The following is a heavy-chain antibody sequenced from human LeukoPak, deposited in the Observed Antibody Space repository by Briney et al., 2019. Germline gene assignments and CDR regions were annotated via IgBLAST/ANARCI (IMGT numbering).Heavy chain of an antibody. CDR2: IYYSGST. CDR3: ARSPTIRLTEDY. D-gene: IGHD3-16*01. V-gene: IGHV4-39*07. J-gene: IGHJ4*02. Sequence: SETLSLTCTVSGGSISSSSYYWGWLRQPPGTGLEWVGSIYYSGSTYYNPSLKSRVTISVDTSKIRFSVKVTSVTAADSAVYCCARSPTIRLTEDYWGQGILVTVSS. CDR1: GGSISSSSYY.